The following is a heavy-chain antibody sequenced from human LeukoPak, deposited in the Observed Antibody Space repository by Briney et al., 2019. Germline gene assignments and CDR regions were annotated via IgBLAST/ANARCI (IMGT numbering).Heavy chain of an antibody. D-gene: IGHD6-13*01. CDR1: GGSISSYY. V-gene: IGHV4-59*12. CDR3: ARVSSSWYQDWYFDL. J-gene: IGHJ2*01. CDR2: IYFSGRT. Sequence: SETLSLTCSVSGGSISSYYWSWIRQPPGKGLEWIGYIYFSGRTNYNPSLKSRVTMSVDTSKNQFSLKLNSVTAADTAVYYCARVSSSWYQDWYFDLWGRGTLVTVSS.